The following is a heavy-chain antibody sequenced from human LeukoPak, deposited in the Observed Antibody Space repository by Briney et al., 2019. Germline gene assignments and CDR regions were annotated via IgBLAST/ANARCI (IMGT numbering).Heavy chain of an antibody. V-gene: IGHV3-23*01. CDR2: ISGSGGST. CDR1: GFTFSSYA. Sequence: GGSLRLSCAASGFTFSSYAMSWVRQAPGKGLEWVSAISGSGGSTYYADSVKGRFTISRDNSKNTLYLQMNSLRAEDTAVYYCAKVKSDSGILTGYYWAYFDYWGQGTLVTVSS. CDR3: AKVKSDSGILTGYYWAYFDY. J-gene: IGHJ4*02. D-gene: IGHD3-9*01.